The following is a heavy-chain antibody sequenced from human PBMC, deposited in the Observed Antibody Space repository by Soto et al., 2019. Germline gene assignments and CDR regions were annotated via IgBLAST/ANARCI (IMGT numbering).Heavy chain of an antibody. CDR3: ARREEPTSPFDF. CDR2: IYPGDSDT. V-gene: IGHV5-51*01. Sequence: GESLRISCKGSGYSFTNYWIAWVRQMPGKGLEWMGIIYPGDSDTRYSPSFQGQVTISADKSISTAYLQWSSLKASDTAMYYCARREEPTSPFDFWGQGALVTVSS. D-gene: IGHD2-2*01. CDR1: GYSFTNYW. J-gene: IGHJ4*02.